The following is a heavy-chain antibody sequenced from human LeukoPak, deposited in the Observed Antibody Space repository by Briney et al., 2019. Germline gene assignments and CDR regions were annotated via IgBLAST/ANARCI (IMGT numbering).Heavy chain of an antibody. CDR2: ISAYNGNT. CDR1: GYTFTSYG. CDR3: ARAPRGPYSSSPNFDY. D-gene: IGHD6-6*01. J-gene: IGHJ4*02. V-gene: IGHV1-18*01. Sequence: GASVKVSCKASGYTFTSYGISWVRQAPGQGLEWMGRISAYNGNTNYAQKLQGRVTMTTDTSTSTAYMELRSLRSDDTAVYYCARAPRGPYSSSPNFDYWGQGTLVTVSS.